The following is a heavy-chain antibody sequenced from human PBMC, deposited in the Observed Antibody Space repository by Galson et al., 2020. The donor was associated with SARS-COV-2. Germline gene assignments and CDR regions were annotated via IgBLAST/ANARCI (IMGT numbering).Heavy chain of an antibody. CDR1: GFTFDDYA. Sequence: SLKISCAASGFTFDDYAMHWVRQAPGKGLEWVSGISWNSGSICYADSVKGRFTISRDNAKNSLYLQMNSLRAEDTALYYCAKDIGYSSGCFDYWGQGTLVTVSS. J-gene: IGHJ4*02. CDR3: AKDIGYSSGCFDY. V-gene: IGHV3-9*01. CDR2: ISWNSGSI. D-gene: IGHD6-19*01.